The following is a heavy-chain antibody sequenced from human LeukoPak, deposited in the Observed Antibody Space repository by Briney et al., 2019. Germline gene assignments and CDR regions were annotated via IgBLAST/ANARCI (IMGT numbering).Heavy chain of an antibody. Sequence: ASVKVSCKASGYTFTSYGISWVRQAPGQGLEWMGWISAYNGNTNYAQKLQGRVTMTTDTSTSTAYMELRSLRSDDTAVYYCARDRLYYNDSSFDYWGQGTLVTVSS. CDR1: GYTFTSYG. J-gene: IGHJ4*02. D-gene: IGHD3-22*01. CDR2: ISAYNGNT. CDR3: ARDRLYYNDSSFDY. V-gene: IGHV1-18*01.